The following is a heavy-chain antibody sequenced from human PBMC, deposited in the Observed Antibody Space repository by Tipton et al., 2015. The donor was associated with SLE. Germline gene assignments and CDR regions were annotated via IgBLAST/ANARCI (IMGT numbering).Heavy chain of an antibody. CDR2: IYSGSS. D-gene: IGHD4/OR15-4a*01. V-gene: IGHV4-59*01. CDR1: GGSISTFF. Sequence: TLSLTCTVSGGSISTFFWSWIRQPPGKGLEWIGYIYSGSSYFNPSLRSRVSMSIDKSKNQFSLTMSSVTAADTAVYYCARQSVHGASYFYYMDVWGKGTTVTVSS. J-gene: IGHJ6*03. CDR3: ARQSVHGASYFYYMDV.